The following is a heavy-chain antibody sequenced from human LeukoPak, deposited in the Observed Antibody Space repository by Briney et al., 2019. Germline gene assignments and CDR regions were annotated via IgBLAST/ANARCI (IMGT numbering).Heavy chain of an antibody. J-gene: IGHJ1*01. V-gene: IGHV1-46*01. Sequence: GASVKVSCKASGYTFTSYYMHWVRQAPGQGLEWMGIINPSGGSTGYAQKFQGRVTMTRDTSTSTVYMELSSLRSEDTAVYYCARDNTIEYFQHWGQGTLVTVSS. CDR1: GYTFTSYY. CDR2: INPSGGST. CDR3: ARDNTIEYFQH. D-gene: IGHD3-10*01.